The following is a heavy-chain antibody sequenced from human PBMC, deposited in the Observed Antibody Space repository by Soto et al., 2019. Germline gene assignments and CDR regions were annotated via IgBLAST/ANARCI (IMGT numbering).Heavy chain of an antibody. Sequence: GGSLRLSCAASGFTFSSYSMNWVRQAPGKGLEWVSSISSKSGYKYYGDSGKGRFTISRNNAKNSLYLQIESLRDEDTAVYYCARLKGYCRSGSGSRHDAYNIWGQGSMVTDSS. V-gene: IGHV3-21*01. CDR1: GFTFSSYS. CDR2: ISSKSGYK. D-gene: IGHD2-15*01. CDR3: ARLKGYCRSGSGSRHDAYNI. J-gene: IGHJ3*02.